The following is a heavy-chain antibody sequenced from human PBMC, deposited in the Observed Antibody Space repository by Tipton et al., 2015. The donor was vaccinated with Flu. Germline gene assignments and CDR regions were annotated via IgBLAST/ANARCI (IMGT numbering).Heavy chain of an antibody. V-gene: IGHV4-59*08. J-gene: IGHJ3*02. D-gene: IGHD6-13*01. CDR1: GGSISSYY. CDR2: IYYSGST. CDR3: ARPDGYSSSPGAFDI. Sequence: TLSLTCTVSGGSISSYYWSWIRQPPGKGLEWIGYIYYSGSTNYNPSLKSRVTISVDTSKNQFSLKLSSVTAADTAVYYCARPDGYSSSPGAFDIWGQGTMVPVSS.